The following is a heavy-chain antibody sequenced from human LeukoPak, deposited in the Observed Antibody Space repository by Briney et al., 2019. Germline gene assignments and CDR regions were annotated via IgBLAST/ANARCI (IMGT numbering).Heavy chain of an antibody. CDR1: GFTVSSNY. CDR3: ATEYYYDSPGIFDY. Sequence: GGSLRLSCAASGFTVSSNYMSWVRQAPGKGLEWVGRIKSKTDGGTTDYAAPVKGRFSISRDDSKNTLYLQINSLKTEDTAMYYCATEYYYDSPGIFDYWGQGTLVTVSS. D-gene: IGHD3-22*01. J-gene: IGHJ4*02. CDR2: IKSKTDGGTT. V-gene: IGHV3-15*01.